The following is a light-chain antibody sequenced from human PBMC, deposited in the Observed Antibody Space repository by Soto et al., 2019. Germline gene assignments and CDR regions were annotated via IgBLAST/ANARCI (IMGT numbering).Light chain of an antibody. CDR1: QSINNY. Sequence: DIQVTQSPSSLSASVGDRVTITCRASQSINNYLNWYQQKPGKAPKLLIYAASSLQSGVPSRFSGSGSGTDFTLTISSLQPEDFATYYCQQSYSPPPVTFGQGTRLEIK. CDR2: AAS. V-gene: IGKV1-39*01. CDR3: QQSYSPPPVT. J-gene: IGKJ5*01.